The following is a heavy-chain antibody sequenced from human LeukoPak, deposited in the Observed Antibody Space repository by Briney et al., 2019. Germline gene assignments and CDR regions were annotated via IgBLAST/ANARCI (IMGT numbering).Heavy chain of an antibody. V-gene: IGHV3-21*01. CDR3: ARYPAAGLRDPFDY. D-gene: IGHD6-13*01. CDR1: GFIFSSYS. CDR2: ISSSSSYI. Sequence: KPGGSLRLSCAASGFIFSSYSMNWVRQAPGKGLEWVSSISSSSSYIYYADSVKGRFTISRDNAKNSPYLQMNSLRAEDTAVYYCARYPAAGLRDPFDYWGQGTLVTVSS. J-gene: IGHJ4*02.